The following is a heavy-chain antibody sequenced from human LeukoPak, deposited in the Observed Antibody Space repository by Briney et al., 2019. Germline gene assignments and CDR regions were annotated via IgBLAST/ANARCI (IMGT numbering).Heavy chain of an antibody. Sequence: GRSLRLSCAASGFTFDDYAMHWVRQAPGKGLEWVSGISWNSGSIGYADSVKGRFTISRDNAKNSLYLQMNSLRAEDTALYYCAKAQNYDLWSGFFDYWGQGTLVTVSS. CDR3: AKAQNYDLWSGFFDY. CDR1: GFTFDDYA. D-gene: IGHD3-3*01. J-gene: IGHJ4*02. CDR2: ISWNSGSI. V-gene: IGHV3-9*01.